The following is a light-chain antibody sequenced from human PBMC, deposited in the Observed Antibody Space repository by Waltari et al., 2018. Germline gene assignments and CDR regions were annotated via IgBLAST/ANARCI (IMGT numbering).Light chain of an antibody. J-gene: IGLJ3*02. CDR1: SGQTYYA. V-gene: IGLV4-69*01. Sequence: QLVLTQSPSASASLGASVTLTCPLDSGQTYYALAWHQQQPEKGPRHLMKVNSDGSHSKGDGIPDRFSGSSSGAERYLTISSLQSEDEADYYCQTWGAGIRVFGGGTKLTVL. CDR3: QTWGAGIRV. CDR2: VNSDGSH.